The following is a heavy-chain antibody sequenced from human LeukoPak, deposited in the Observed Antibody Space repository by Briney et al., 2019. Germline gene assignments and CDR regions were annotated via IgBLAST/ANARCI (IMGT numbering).Heavy chain of an antibody. Sequence: PWASVKVSCKASGYTFTSYGISWVRQAPGQGLEWMGWISAYNGNTNYAQKLQGRVTMTTDTSTSTAYMELRSLRSDDTAVYYCARRTQTPNAKGYVFGVVTMYIFDYWGQGTLVTVSS. J-gene: IGHJ4*02. CDR1: GYTFTSYG. D-gene: IGHD3-3*01. CDR3: ARRTQTPNAKGYVFGVVTMYIFDY. V-gene: IGHV1-18*01. CDR2: ISAYNGNT.